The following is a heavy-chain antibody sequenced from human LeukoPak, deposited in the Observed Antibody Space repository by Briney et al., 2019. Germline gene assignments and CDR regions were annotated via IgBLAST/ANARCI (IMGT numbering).Heavy chain of an antibody. CDR2: INHSGST. CDR3: ARGLEYYYDSSGYYAYFDY. CDR1: GGSFRGYY. D-gene: IGHD3-22*01. Sequence: SETLSLTXAVYGGSFRGYYWSWIRQPPGKGLEWIGEINHSGSTNYNPSLKSRVTISVDTSKNQFSLKLSSVTAADTAVYYCARGLEYYYDSSGYYAYFDYWGQGTLVTVSS. J-gene: IGHJ4*02. V-gene: IGHV4-34*01.